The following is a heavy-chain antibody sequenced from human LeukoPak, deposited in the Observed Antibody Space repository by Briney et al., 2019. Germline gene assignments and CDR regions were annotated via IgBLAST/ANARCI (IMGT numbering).Heavy chain of an antibody. CDR2: INHSGST. J-gene: IGHJ3*02. CDR1: GGSFSGYY. D-gene: IGHD3-3*01. CDR3: ARRNGYYDFWSGYPGAFDI. V-gene: IGHV4-34*01. Sequence: PSETLSLTCAVYGGSFSGYYWSWIRQPPGKGLEWIGEINHSGSTNYNPSLKSRVTISVDTSKNQFSLKLSSVTAADTAVYYCARRNGYYDFWSGYPGAFDIWGQGTMVTVSS.